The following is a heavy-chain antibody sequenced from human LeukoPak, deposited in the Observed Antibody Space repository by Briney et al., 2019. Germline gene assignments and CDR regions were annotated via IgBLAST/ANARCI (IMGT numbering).Heavy chain of an antibody. CDR3: AKVPYSGYDPTSYYFDY. CDR2: ISWNSGSI. J-gene: IGHJ4*02. CDR1: GFTFDDYA. D-gene: IGHD5-12*01. V-gene: IGHV3-9*01. Sequence: GGSLRLSCAASGFTFDDYAMHWVRHAPGKGLEWVSGISWNSGSIGYADSVKGRFTISRDNAKNSLYLQMNSLRAEDTALYYCAKVPYSGYDPTSYYFDYWGQGTLVTVSS.